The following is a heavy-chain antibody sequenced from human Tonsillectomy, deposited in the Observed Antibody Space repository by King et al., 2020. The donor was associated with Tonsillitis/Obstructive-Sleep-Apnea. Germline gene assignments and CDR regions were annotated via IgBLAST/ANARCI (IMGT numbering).Heavy chain of an antibody. J-gene: IGHJ5*02. D-gene: IGHD3-3*01. CDR2: IYYSGST. CDR3: ARSLGTIFGRIDP. V-gene: IGHV4-39*01. Sequence: LQLQESGPGLVKPSETLSLTCTVSGGSIGSSSYYWAWIRQPPGKGLECIGSIYYSGSTYYNPSLKSRVTISVDTSKNQFSLKLSSVTAADTAVYYCARSLGTIFGRIDPWGQGTLVTVSS. CDR1: GGSIGSSSYY.